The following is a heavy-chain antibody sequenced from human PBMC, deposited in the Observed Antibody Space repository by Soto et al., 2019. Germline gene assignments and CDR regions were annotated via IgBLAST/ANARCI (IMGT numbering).Heavy chain of an antibody. Sequence: GGSLRLSCAASGFTVSSNYMTWVRQAPGKGLEWVSVIYSGGNTYYADSVKGRFTISRDNSKNTVYLQMNSLRAEDTAVYYCARDRDFYCSSTTCYAREYAMDVWGQGTTVTVSS. CDR3: ARDRDFYCSSTTCYAREYAMDV. V-gene: IGHV3-66*01. CDR2: IYSGGNT. CDR1: GFTVSSNY. J-gene: IGHJ6*02. D-gene: IGHD2-2*01.